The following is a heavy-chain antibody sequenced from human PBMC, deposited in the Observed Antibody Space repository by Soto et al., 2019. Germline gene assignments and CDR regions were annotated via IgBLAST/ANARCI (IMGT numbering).Heavy chain of an antibody. Sequence: ASVKVSCKASGYTFISYAIHWVRQAPGQRLEWMGWINAGNGNTKYSQKFQGRVTITRDTSASTAYMELTSPRSEDTAVYYCARELQGLYYFDYWGQGTLVTVSS. J-gene: IGHJ4*02. D-gene: IGHD2-15*01. V-gene: IGHV1-3*01. CDR3: ARELQGLYYFDY. CDR1: GYTFISYA. CDR2: INAGNGNT.